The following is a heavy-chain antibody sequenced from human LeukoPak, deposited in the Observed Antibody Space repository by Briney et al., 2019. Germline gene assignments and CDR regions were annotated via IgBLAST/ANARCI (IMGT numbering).Heavy chain of an antibody. CDR1: GFSFSSYA. J-gene: IGHJ4*02. CDR2: ISGSGDNT. D-gene: IGHD6-19*01. V-gene: IGHV3-23*01. CDR3: AKRSGYTTGWFFDF. Sequence: GGSLRLSCAASGFSFSSYAVSWVRQAPGKGLEWVSSISGSGDNTYYAESVKGRFTISRDNSKNTLFLQMNSLRAEDTAVFYCAKRSGYTTGWFFDFWGQGTLVTVSS.